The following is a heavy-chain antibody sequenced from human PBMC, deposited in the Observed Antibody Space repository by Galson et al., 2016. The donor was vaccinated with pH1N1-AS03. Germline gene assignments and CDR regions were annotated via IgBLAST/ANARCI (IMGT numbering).Heavy chain of an antibody. D-gene: IGHD5-24*01. CDR1: GDSISSDDYS. Sequence: TLSLTCVVSGDSISSDDYSWSWIRQTPGKGLESIGYIYESGRTYFSPSLKSRVTISIDRSKNQFSLELTSVTATDTATYFCARDQGNNRPFDMWGPGSLVVVSS. J-gene: IGHJ4*01. CDR2: IYESGRT. CDR3: ARDQGNNRPFDM. V-gene: IGHV4-30-2*01.